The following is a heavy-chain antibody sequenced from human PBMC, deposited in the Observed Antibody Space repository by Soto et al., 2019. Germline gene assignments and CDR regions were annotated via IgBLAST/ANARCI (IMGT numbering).Heavy chain of an antibody. J-gene: IGHJ6*02. D-gene: IGHD3-22*01. CDR1: GYTFTSYG. CDR2: ISAYNGNT. CDR3: ARGSSSGYYYYYGMDV. V-gene: IGHV1-18*04. Sequence: ASVKVSCKASGYTFTSYGISWVRQAPGQGLEWMGWISAYNGNTNYAQKLQGRVTMTTDTSTSTAYMELRSLRSDDTAVYYCARGSSSGYYYYYGMDVWGQGTTVTVSS.